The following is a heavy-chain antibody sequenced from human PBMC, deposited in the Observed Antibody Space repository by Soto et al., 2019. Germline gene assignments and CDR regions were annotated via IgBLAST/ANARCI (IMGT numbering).Heavy chain of an antibody. CDR1: GGSISSYY. Sequence: PSETLSLTCTVSGGSISSYYWIWFRQPPGKGLEWIGYIYYSGSTNYNPSLKSRVTISVDTSKNQFSLKLSSVTAADTAVYYCARQSIAVAGTVSDNWFDPWGQGTLVTVSS. CDR3: ARQSIAVAGTVSDNWFDP. D-gene: IGHD6-19*01. V-gene: IGHV4-59*08. CDR2: IYYSGST. J-gene: IGHJ5*02.